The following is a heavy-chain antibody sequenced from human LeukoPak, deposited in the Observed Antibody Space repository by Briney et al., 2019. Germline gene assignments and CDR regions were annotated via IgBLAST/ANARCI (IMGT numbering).Heavy chain of an antibody. D-gene: IGHD6-13*01. Sequence: PSETLSLTCTVSGGSISSGSYYWSWIRQPAGKGLEWIGSIYYSGSTYYNPSLKSRVTISVDTSKNQLSLKLSSVTAADTAVYYCARAPVQIRFHKQQLVRYDAFDIWGQGTMVTVSS. J-gene: IGHJ3*02. CDR2: IYYSGST. V-gene: IGHV4-39*07. CDR1: GGSISSGSYY. CDR3: ARAPVQIRFHKQQLVRYDAFDI.